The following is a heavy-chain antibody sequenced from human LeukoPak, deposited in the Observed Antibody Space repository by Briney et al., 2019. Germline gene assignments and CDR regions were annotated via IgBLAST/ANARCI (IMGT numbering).Heavy chain of an antibody. J-gene: IGHJ4*02. Sequence: GGSLRLSCAASGFTFSSYSMNWVRQAPGKGLEWVGFIRYDGRNKYYADFVKGRFTISRDNSKNTLYLQMNSLRAEDTAVYYCANIPRGSSSWTAPIDYWGQGTLVTVSS. CDR1: GFTFSSYS. D-gene: IGHD6-13*01. CDR3: ANIPRGSSSWTAPIDY. V-gene: IGHV3-30*02. CDR2: IRYDGRNK.